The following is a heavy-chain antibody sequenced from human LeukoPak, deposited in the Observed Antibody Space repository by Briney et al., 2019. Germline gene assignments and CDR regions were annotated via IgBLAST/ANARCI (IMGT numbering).Heavy chain of an antibody. CDR1: GGSISSYY. J-gene: IGHJ5*02. D-gene: IGHD3-10*01. CDR3: ARVLLWFGEFPNWCDP. CDR2: IYYSGST. V-gene: IGHV4-59*01. Sequence: SETLSLTCTVSGGSISSYYWSWIRQPPGKGLEWIGYIYYSGSTNYNPSLKSRVTISVDTSKIQFSLKLSSVTAADTAVYYCARVLLWFGEFPNWCDPWGQGTLVTVSS.